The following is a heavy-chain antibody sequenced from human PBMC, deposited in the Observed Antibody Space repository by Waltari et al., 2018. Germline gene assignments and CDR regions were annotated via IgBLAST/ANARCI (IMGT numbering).Heavy chain of an antibody. D-gene: IGHD7-27*01. Sequence: EVQLVESGGGLVQPGRSLKLSCTVSGINFRDHALTWVRQAPGKGLEGVGFIGRKTFGGTTEYAASVKGRFSISRDDSKNIAYLQMNSLKTEDTGMYYCATGDLPHMYYYLDVWGKGTMVTISS. CDR2: IGRKTFGGTT. J-gene: IGHJ6*03. CDR3: ATGDLPHMYYYLDV. V-gene: IGHV3-49*04. CDR1: GINFRDHA.